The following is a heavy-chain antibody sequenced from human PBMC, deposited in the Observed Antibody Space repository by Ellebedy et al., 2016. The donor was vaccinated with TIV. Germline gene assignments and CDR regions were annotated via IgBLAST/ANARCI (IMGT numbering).Heavy chain of an antibody. CDR2: ISGSGGST. D-gene: IGHD5-24*01. Sequence: GGSLRLSXAASGFTFSSYAMSWVRQAPGKGLEWVSAISGSGGSTYYADSVKGRFTISRDNSKNTLYLQMNSLRAEDTAVYYCAKDRHDGHGGFDYWGQGILVTVSS. J-gene: IGHJ4*02. CDR3: AKDRHDGHGGFDY. V-gene: IGHV3-23*01. CDR1: GFTFSSYA.